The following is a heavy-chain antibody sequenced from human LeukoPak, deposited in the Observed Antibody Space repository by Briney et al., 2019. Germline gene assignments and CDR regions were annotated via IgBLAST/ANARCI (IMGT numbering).Heavy chain of an antibody. Sequence: ASVKVSCKASGATFTGYYMHWVRQAPGQGLGWMGWINPNSGDTNYAQKFQGRVTMTRDTSISTAYMELGSLRSDDTAVYYCSRDFGEPTGYYMDVWGKGTTVTVSS. CDR3: SRDFGEPTGYYMDV. CDR1: GATFTGYY. D-gene: IGHD3-3*01. J-gene: IGHJ6*03. V-gene: IGHV1-2*02. CDR2: INPNSGDT.